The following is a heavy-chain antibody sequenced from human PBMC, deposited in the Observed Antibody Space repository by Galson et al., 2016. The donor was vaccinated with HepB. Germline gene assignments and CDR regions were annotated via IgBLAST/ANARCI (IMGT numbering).Heavy chain of an antibody. CDR1: GGSISSSSYY. V-gene: IGHV4-39*01. Sequence: SETLSLTCTVSGGSISSSSYYWGWIRQPPGKGLEWIGSIYYSGSTYYNPSLKSRVTISVDTSKNQFSLKLSSVTAADTAVYYCARHDTVQGGMDVWGQGTTVTVSS. CDR3: ARHDTVQGGMDV. J-gene: IGHJ6*02. CDR2: IYYSGST.